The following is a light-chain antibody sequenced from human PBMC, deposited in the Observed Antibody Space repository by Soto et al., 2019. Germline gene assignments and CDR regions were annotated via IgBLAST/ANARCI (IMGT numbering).Light chain of an antibody. Sequence: DIQMTQSPSTLSASIGDRVTITCRASQSIGGWLAWYQHKPGKAPKLLIYDVSILQSGVPSRFSGSGSGTEFTLTISSLQPDDFATYYCQLYNSYYGAFVQGTKVEIK. CDR3: QLYNSYYGA. V-gene: IGKV1-5*01. CDR2: DVS. CDR1: QSIGGW. J-gene: IGKJ1*01.